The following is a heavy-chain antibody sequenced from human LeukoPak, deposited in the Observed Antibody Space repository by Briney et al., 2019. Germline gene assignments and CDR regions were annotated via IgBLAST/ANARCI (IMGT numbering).Heavy chain of an antibody. CDR3: ARQHGSGSYYSRAIDY. Sequence: GESLKISCEASGYSFTTYWIGWVRQMPGKGLEWMGIIFPGDSDTRYSPSFQGQVTISADKSISNAYLQWSSLKASDTAMYYCARQHGSGSYYSRAIDYWGQGTLVTVSS. V-gene: IGHV5-51*01. CDR1: GYSFTTYW. CDR2: IFPGDSDT. J-gene: IGHJ4*02. D-gene: IGHD3-10*01.